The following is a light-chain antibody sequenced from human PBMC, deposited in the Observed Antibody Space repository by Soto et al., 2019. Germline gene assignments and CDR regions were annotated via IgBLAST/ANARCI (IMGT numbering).Light chain of an antibody. CDR2: VAS. CDR3: QQRNAWPLT. CDR1: QTVGTS. V-gene: IGKV3-15*01. Sequence: EIVLTQSPATLSVSPGERATLTCRASQTVGTSLAWYQQKPGQAPRLLIYVASTRATGVPSRFSGSGSGTEFALTISSPQSEDFAVYYCQQRNAWPLTFGGGTKLEIK. J-gene: IGKJ4*01.